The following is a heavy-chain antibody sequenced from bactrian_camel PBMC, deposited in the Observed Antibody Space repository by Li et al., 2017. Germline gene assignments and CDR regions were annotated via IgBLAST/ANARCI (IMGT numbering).Heavy chain of an antibody. CDR3: AAGWSFGVGTLLRRHYNY. D-gene: IGHD3*01. J-gene: IGHJ4*01. CDR2: IRTGGGPT. Sequence: HVQLVESGGASVQAGGSLRLSCAASGYIFNSHCMAWFRQLPGKEREGVAAIRTGGGPTFYSDSVKGRLTASRDDAKNMVYLQVNGLKAEDTAMYYCAAGWSFGVGTLLRRHYNYWGQGTQVTVS. V-gene: IGHV3S1*01. CDR1: GYIFNSHC.